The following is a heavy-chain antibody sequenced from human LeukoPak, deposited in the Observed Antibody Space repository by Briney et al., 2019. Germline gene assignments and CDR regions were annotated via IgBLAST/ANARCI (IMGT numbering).Heavy chain of an antibody. V-gene: IGHV1-2*02. Sequence: ASVKVSCKTSGYTFTDYYMHWVRQAPGQGLEWMGKIDPNSGGTNYAQKFQVRVTMTRDTSISTVYMELSGLRSEDTALYYCARDRLGRGELSPPDHWGQGTLVTVSS. CDR1: GYTFTDYY. CDR2: IDPNSGGT. J-gene: IGHJ5*02. CDR3: ARDRLGRGELSPPDH. D-gene: IGHD3-16*02.